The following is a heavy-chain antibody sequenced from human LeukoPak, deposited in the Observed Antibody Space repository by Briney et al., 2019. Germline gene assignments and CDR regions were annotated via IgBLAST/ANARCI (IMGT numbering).Heavy chain of an antibody. CDR1: GFTFSSYA. CDR2: ISHDRSNN. CDR3: ARDLSGSYMADY. V-gene: IGHV3-30-3*01. D-gene: IGHD3-10*01. Sequence: PGGSLRLSRVVSGFTFSSYAMHWARQAPGKGLEWVAVISHDRSNNCHADSVKGRFTISRDNSKNTLYLQMNSLRVEDTAVYYCARDLSGSYMADYWGQGTLVTVSS. J-gene: IGHJ4*02.